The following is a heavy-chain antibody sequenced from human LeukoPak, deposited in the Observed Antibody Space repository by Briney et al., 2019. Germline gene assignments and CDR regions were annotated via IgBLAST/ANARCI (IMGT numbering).Heavy chain of an antibody. J-gene: IGHJ6*03. CDR2: ISSSGSTI. CDR1: GFTFSDYY. Sequence: PGGSLRLSCAASGFTFSDYYMSWIRQAPGKGLEWVSYISSSGSTIYYADSVKGRFTISRDNAKNSLYLQMNSLRAEDTAVYYCARPDSSSRIYYYYMDVWGKGTTVTVSS. V-gene: IGHV3-11*01. CDR3: ARPDSSSRIYYYYMDV. D-gene: IGHD6-6*01.